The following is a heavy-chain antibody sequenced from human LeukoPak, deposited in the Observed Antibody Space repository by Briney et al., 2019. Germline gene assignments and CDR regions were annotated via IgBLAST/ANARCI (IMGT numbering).Heavy chain of an antibody. Sequence: GGSLRLSCAASGFIFSSYGMHWVRQAPGKGLEWVTFTRYDGGSKYYADSVKGRFTISRDNAKNSLFLQMNSLGAEDTAVYYCARYLNSGPEDFWGQGTLVTVSS. CDR3: ARYLNSGPEDF. D-gene: IGHD1-26*01. CDR2: TRYDGGSK. V-gene: IGHV3-30*02. CDR1: GFIFSSYG. J-gene: IGHJ4*02.